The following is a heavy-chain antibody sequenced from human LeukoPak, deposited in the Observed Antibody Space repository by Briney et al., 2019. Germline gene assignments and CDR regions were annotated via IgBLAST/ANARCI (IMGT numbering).Heavy chain of an antibody. CDR1: GGTFSSYA. J-gene: IGHJ5*02. V-gene: IGHV1-69*13. Sequence: SVKVSCKASGGTFSSYAISWVRQAPGQGLEWMGGIIPIFGTADYAQKFQGRVTITADESTSTAYMELSSLRSEDTAVYYCARSPSYGSGSPPNWFDPWGQGTLVTVSS. CDR3: ARSPSYGSGSPPNWFDP. D-gene: IGHD3-10*01. CDR2: IIPIFGTA.